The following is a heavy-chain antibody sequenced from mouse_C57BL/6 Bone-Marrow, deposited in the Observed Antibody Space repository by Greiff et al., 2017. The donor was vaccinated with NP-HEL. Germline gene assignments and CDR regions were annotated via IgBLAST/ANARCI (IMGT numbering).Heavy chain of an antibody. Sequence: QVQLKESGAELVKPGASVKISCKASGYAFSSYRMNWVKERPGKGLEWIGQIYPGDGDTKYNGKFTGKATLTAYKSSSTAYMQVSSVTSEDSAVYFCARGDYGSSRFGYAMDYWGQGTSVTVSS. D-gene: IGHD1-1*01. CDR2: IYPGDGDT. CDR3: ARGDYGSSRFGYAMDY. V-gene: IGHV1-80*01. CDR1: GYAFSSYR. J-gene: IGHJ4*01.